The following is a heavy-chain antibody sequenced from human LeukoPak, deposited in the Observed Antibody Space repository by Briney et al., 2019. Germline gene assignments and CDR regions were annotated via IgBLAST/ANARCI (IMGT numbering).Heavy chain of an antibody. J-gene: IGHJ4*02. CDR2: IYYSGST. D-gene: IGHD3-3*01. Sequence: SETLSLTCTVSGGSISSYYWSWTRQPPGKGLEWIGYIYYSGSTNYNPSLKSRVTVSVDTSKNQFSLKLSSVTAADTAVYYCARVGRYDFWSGVDYFDYWGQGTLVTVSS. CDR1: GGSISSYY. V-gene: IGHV4-59*01. CDR3: ARVGRYDFWSGVDYFDY.